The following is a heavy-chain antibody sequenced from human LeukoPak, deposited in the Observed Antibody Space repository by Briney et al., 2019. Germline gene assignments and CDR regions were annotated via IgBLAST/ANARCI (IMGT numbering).Heavy chain of an antibody. Sequence: GASVTVSCKASGGTFSRYSIIWVRQAPGQGGDWMGRIIPILGIANYVQTLQGRVSINADKYTRTAYMGLSRLRSEDTAVYYCARGVTMVRGVADFDYWGQGTVVTVSS. CDR2: IIPILGIA. V-gene: IGHV1-69*04. CDR1: GGTFSRYS. CDR3: ARGVTMVRGVADFDY. J-gene: IGHJ4*02. D-gene: IGHD3-10*01.